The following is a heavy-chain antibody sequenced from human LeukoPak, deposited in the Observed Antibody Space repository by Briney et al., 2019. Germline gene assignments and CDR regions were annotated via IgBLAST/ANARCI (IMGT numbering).Heavy chain of an antibody. CDR3: AGDWVTMVRGVLRPGGYYYGMDV. J-gene: IGHJ6*02. D-gene: IGHD3-10*01. V-gene: IGHV1-46*01. Sequence: ASVKVSCKASGYTFTSYYMHWVRQAPGQGLEWMGIINPSGGSTSYAQKFQGRVTMTRDTSTSTVYMELSSLRSEDTAVYYCAGDWVTMVRGVLRPGGYYYGMDVWGQGTTVTVSS. CDR1: GYTFTSYY. CDR2: INPSGGST.